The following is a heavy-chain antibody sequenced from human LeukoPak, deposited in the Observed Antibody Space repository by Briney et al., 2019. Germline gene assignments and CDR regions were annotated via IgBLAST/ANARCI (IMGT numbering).Heavy chain of an antibody. CDR2: IYPGDSDT. D-gene: IGHD1-26*01. Sequence: PGGSLRLSCEGSGYSFTTYWIGWVRQMPGKGLEWMGIIYPGDSDTRYSPSFQGQVTISADKSISTAYLQWSSLKASDTAMYYCATYAGSPSGYFDYWAQGTLVTVSS. CDR3: ATYAGSPSGYFDY. CDR1: GYSFTTYW. J-gene: IGHJ4*02. V-gene: IGHV5-51*01.